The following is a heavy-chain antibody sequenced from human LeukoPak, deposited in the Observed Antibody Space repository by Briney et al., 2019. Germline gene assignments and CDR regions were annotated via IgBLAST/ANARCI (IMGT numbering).Heavy chain of an antibody. D-gene: IGHD6-13*01. Sequence: GGSLRLSCAASGFTFSSYAMHWVRQAPGKGLEWVAVISYDGSNKYYADSVKGRFTISRDNSKNTLYLQMNSLRAEDTAVYYCARGSSSYDAFDIWGQGTMVTVSS. CDR3: ARGSSSYDAFDI. J-gene: IGHJ3*02. CDR1: GFTFSSYA. CDR2: ISYDGSNK. V-gene: IGHV3-30-3*01.